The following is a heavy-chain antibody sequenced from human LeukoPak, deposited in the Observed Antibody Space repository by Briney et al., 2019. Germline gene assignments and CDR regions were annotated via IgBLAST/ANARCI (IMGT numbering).Heavy chain of an antibody. CDR2: INGDGGST. Sequence: PGGSLRLSCAASGFTFSSHWMHWVRQAPGKGLVWVSRINGDGGSTTYADSVRGRFTISRDNAKDTLYLQMNSLRTEDTAVYYCARPKSDAFDIWGQGTMVTVSS. V-gene: IGHV3-74*01. CDR1: GFTFSSHW. J-gene: IGHJ3*02. CDR3: ARPKSDAFDI.